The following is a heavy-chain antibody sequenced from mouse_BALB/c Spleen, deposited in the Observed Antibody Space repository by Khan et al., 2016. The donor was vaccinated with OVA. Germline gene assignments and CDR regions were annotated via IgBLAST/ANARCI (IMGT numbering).Heavy chain of an antibody. CDR3: ARDYGGVFDY. Sequence: EVQLQESGPGLVKPSQSLSLICTVTGYSITSDYAWNWIRQFPGNKLEWMGFISYSGNTNYNPSLQSRISITRDTSKNQFFLQLNSVTTEDTATYYCARDYGGVFDYWGQGTTLTVSS. CDR1: GYSITSDYA. D-gene: IGHD1-1*02. CDR2: ISYSGNT. V-gene: IGHV3-2*02. J-gene: IGHJ2*01.